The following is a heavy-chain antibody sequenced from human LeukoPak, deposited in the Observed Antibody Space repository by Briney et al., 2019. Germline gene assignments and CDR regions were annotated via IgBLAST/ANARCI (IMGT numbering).Heavy chain of an antibody. D-gene: IGHD2-15*01. V-gene: IGHV3-66*02. Sequence: GGSLRLSWAGSGFSARGNYMSWVRQAAGKGLERVAVVYSGGNTNHADAVKGRFSVSRDNSKDPLYLQMNNLRPEDTGVYFCARDLVWDNVTSFHFCGLGTQVTVSS. CDR1: GFSARGNY. J-gene: IGHJ4*02. CDR3: ARDLVWDNVTSFHF. CDR2: VYSGGNT.